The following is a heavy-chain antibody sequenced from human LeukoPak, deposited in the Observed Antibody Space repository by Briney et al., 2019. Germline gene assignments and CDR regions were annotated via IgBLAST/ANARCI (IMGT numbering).Heavy chain of an antibody. J-gene: IGHJ5*02. CDR3: ARGGTSALEWFGP. CDR2: IYNSGST. V-gene: IGHV4-59*01. Sequence: PSETLSLTCTVSGDSFSSYYWSWIRQPPGKGLEWIGYIYNSGSTKYNPSLKSRVTISIDTSKNQFSLKVNSVTAADTAVYYCARGGTSALEWFGPWGQGTLVTVSS. CDR1: GDSFSSYY. D-gene: IGHD3-3*01.